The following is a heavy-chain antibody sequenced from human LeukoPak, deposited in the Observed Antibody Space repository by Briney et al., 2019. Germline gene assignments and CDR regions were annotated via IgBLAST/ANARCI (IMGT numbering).Heavy chain of an antibody. D-gene: IGHD6-13*01. V-gene: IGHV3-21*01. CDR3: APGASIAAAGTKGHYFDY. CDR1: GFTFSSYS. J-gene: IGHJ4*02. CDR2: ISSSSYI. Sequence: PGGSLRLSCAASGFTFSSYSMNWVRQAPGKGLEWVSSISSSSYIYYADSVKGRFTISRDNAKNSLYLQMNSLRAEDTAVYYCAPGASIAAAGTKGHYFDYWGQGTLVTVPS.